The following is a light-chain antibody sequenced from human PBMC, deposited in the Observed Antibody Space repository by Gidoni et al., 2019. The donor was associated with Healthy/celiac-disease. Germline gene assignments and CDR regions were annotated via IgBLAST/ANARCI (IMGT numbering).Light chain of an antibody. CDR1: SSDVGGYNY. J-gene: IGLJ1*01. CDR3: SSYTSSSTRGV. Sequence: QSALTQPASVPGSPGQSITISCTGTSSDVGGYNYVSWYQQHQGKAPKRMIYDCSNRPSGVSNRFAGSKCGNTASLTISGLQAEDEADYYCSSYTSSSTRGVFGTGTKVTVL. V-gene: IGLV2-14*03. CDR2: DCS.